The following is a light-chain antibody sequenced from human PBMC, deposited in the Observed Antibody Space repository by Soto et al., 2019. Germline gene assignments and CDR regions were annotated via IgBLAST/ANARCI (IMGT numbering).Light chain of an antibody. Sequence: VLTQSPVTLSLSPGERATLSCRASQSFRGLLAWYQQKPGQAPKLLIYDAYNRATGIPPRFSGSGSGTDFTLTISSLEPEDSAVYYCQQRHMWPITFGQGTRLEIK. CDR2: DAY. CDR1: QSFRGL. J-gene: IGKJ5*01. V-gene: IGKV3-11*01. CDR3: QQRHMWPIT.